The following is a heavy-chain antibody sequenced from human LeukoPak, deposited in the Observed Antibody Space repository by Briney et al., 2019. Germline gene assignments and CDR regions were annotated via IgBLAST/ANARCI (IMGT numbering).Heavy chain of an antibody. CDR1: GFTFSSYA. J-gene: IGHJ4*02. CDR2: TSGSGGNT. CDR3: ASTTMAIPGDY. V-gene: IGHV3-23*01. D-gene: IGHD5-18*01. Sequence: PGGSLRLSCAASGFTFSSYALSWVRQAPGEGLDWVSATSGSGGNTYYADSVKGRFTISRDISKNTLYLQMNSLRGEDTAVYYCASTTMAIPGDYWGQGTLVTVSS.